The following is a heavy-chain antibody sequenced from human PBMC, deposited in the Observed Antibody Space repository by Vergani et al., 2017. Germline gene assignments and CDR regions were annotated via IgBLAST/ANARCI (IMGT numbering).Heavy chain of an antibody. J-gene: IGHJ6*03. CDR3: PKRNYDILTRYYGDYYYYMYV. V-gene: IGHV3-23*01. CDR1: GFTLSSYA. Sequence: EVQLLESGGGLVQPGGCLRLSCAASGFTLSSYAMSWVRQAPGKGLEWVSAISGSGGSTYYADSVKGTFTISRDNSKHTLYLQMNSLRAEDTAVYYCPKRNYDILTRYYGDYYYYMYVSGKGRTFSVSS. CDR2: ISGSGGST. D-gene: IGHD3-9*01.